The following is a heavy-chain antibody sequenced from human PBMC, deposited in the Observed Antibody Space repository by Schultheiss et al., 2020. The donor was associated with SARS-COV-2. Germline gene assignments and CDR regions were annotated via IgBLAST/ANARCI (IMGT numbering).Heavy chain of an antibody. V-gene: IGHV3-48*03. D-gene: IGHD3-22*01. CDR2: ISSSGSTI. CDR1: GFTFSSYE. CDR3: ARAAYYYDSSGYHYYYGMDV. J-gene: IGHJ6*02. Sequence: GGSLRLSCAASGFTFSSYEMNWVRQAPGKGLEWVSYISSSGSTIYYADSVKGRFTISRDNSKNTLYLQMNSLRAEDTAVYYCARAAYYYDSSGYHYYYGMDVWGQGTTVTVSS.